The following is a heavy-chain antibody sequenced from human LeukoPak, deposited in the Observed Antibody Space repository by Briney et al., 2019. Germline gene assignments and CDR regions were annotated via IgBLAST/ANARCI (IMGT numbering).Heavy chain of an antibody. CDR2: IYYSGST. D-gene: IGHD3-22*01. J-gene: IGHJ4*02. CDR3: ARVENYYDSTGADY. V-gene: IGHV4-30-4*01. CDR1: GDSISSGDYY. Sequence: SETLSLTCTVSGDSISSGDYYWSWIRQPPGKGLEWIGYIYYSGSTYYNPSLKSRVTISVDTSKNQFSLKLSSVTAADTAVYYCARVENYYDSTGADYWGQGTLVTVSS.